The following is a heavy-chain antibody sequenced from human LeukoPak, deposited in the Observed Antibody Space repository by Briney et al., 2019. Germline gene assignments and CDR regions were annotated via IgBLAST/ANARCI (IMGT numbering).Heavy chain of an antibody. CDR2: IYPGDSDT. V-gene: IGHV5-51*01. D-gene: IGHD1-1*01. Sequence: GESLKISCKCSGYSFTSYWIGWVRQMPGKGLEWMGIIYPGDSDTRYSPSFQGQVTISADKSISTAYLQWSSLKASDTAMYYCARDMEDPYLDSALDYWGQGTLVTVSS. CDR1: GYSFTSYW. J-gene: IGHJ4*02. CDR3: ARDMEDPYLDSALDY.